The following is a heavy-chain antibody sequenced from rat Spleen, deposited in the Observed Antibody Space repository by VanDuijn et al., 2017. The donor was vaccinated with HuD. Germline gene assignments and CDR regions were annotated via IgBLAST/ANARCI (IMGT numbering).Heavy chain of an antibody. V-gene: IGHV5-7*01. CDR2: ISYDGGST. CDR3: ARHIITRDYFDY. J-gene: IGHJ2*01. CDR1: GFTFSDYN. Sequence: EVQLVESGGGLVQPGRSLKLSCATSGFTFSDYNMAWVRQAPTKGLEWVASISYDGGSTYYRDSVKGRFSISRDDAKSTLYLQMDSLRSEDTATYYCARHIITRDYFDYWGQGVMVTVSS. D-gene: IGHD1-10*01.